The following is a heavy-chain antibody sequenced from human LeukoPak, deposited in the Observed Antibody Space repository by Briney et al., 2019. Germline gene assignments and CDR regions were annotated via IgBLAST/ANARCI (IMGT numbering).Heavy chain of an antibody. Sequence: GGSLRLSCAASGFTFDDYAMHWVRQAPGKGPEWVSGISWNSGSIGYADSVKGRFTISRDNAKNSLYLQMNSLRAEDTALYYCAKAADCSSTSCHLDYWGQGTLVTVSS. CDR3: AKAADCSSTSCHLDY. V-gene: IGHV3-9*01. D-gene: IGHD2-2*01. J-gene: IGHJ4*02. CDR1: GFTFDDYA. CDR2: ISWNSGSI.